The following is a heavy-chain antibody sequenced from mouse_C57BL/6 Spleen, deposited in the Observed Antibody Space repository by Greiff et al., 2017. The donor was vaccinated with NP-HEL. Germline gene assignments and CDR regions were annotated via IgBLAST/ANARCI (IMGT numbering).Heavy chain of an antibody. CDR2: IHPNSGST. J-gene: IGHJ2*01. V-gene: IGHV1-64*01. D-gene: IGHD1-1*01. CDR1: GYTFTSYW. CDR3: ARDGSSLYYFDY. Sequence: VQLQQPGASVKLSCKASGYTFTSYWMHWVKQWPGQGLEWIGMIHPNSGSTNYNEKFKSKATLTVDKSSSTAYMQLSSLTSEDSAVYYCARDGSSLYYFDYWGQGTTLTVSS.